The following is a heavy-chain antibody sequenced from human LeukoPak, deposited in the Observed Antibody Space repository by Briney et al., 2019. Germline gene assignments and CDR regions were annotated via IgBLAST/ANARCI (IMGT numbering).Heavy chain of an antibody. CDR2: IYYSGST. J-gene: IGHJ5*02. CDR1: GGSISSGGYY. CDR3: ARTYSGSYSAFDP. V-gene: IGHV4-31*03. D-gene: IGHD1-26*01. Sequence: SQTLSLTCTVSGGSISSGGYYWSWIRQHPGKGLEWIGYIYYSGSTYHNPSLKSRVTISVDTSKNQFSLKLSSVTAADTAVYYCARTYSGSYSAFDPWGQGTLVTVSS.